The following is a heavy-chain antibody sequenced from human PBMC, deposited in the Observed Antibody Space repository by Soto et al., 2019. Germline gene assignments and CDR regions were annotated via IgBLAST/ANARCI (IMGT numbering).Heavy chain of an antibody. CDR2: ISAGNGDT. D-gene: IGHD6-13*01. Sequence: QVQLVQSGAEVKNPGASVQVSCKASGYSFTTYTLHWVRQAPGQRPDWMGWISAGNGDTKYSHKFQGRVTITRDTSASTAYMELTSMRSEDTAVYYCARGIASSDWEGFDSFAYCGQGTLVAVSS. V-gene: IGHV1-3*01. J-gene: IGHJ4*02. CDR3: ARGIASSDWEGFDSFAY. CDR1: GYSFTTYT.